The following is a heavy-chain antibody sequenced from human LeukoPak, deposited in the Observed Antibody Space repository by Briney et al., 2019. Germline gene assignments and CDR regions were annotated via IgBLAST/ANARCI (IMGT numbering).Heavy chain of an antibody. V-gene: IGHV3-66*02. Sequence: GGSLRLSCTVSGFSVSAIYLSWVRQVPGKGLQWVSGIYSAGTSFHADSVKGRFTISRDNSKNTLYLQMNSLRAEDTTVYYCARGVRIAVAGYIDYWGQGTLVTVSS. CDR3: ARGVRIAVAGYIDY. CDR2: IYSAGTS. J-gene: IGHJ4*02. CDR1: GFSVSAIY. D-gene: IGHD6-19*01.